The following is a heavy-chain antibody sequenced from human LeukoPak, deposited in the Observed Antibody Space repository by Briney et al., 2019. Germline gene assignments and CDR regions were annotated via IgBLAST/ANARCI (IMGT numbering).Heavy chain of an antibody. J-gene: IGHJ3*02. CDR1: GFTFSSYG. CDR3: AKDRGSYLLTAVVDAFDI. Sequence: GRSLRLSCAASGFTFSSYGMHWVRQAPGKGLEWVAVISYDGSNKYYADSVKGRFTISRDNSKNTLYLQMNSLRAEDTAVYYCAKDRGSYLLTAVVDAFDIWGQGTMVTVSS. CDR2: ISYDGSNK. D-gene: IGHD1-26*01. V-gene: IGHV3-30*18.